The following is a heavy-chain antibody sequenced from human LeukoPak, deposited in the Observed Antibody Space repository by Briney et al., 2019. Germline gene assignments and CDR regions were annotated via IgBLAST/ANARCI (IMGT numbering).Heavy chain of an antibody. CDR2: VSTSGDST. J-gene: IGHJ5*02. CDR3: ARAPPGLNWFDP. CDR1: GFTFSSYG. Sequence: GGSLRLSCAASGFTFSSYGMHWVRQAPGKGLEWVSVVSTSGDSTFYADSVKGRFTISRDNSKNTLYLQMNSLRAEDTAIYYCARAPPGLNWFDPWGQGTLVTVSS. V-gene: IGHV3-23*01.